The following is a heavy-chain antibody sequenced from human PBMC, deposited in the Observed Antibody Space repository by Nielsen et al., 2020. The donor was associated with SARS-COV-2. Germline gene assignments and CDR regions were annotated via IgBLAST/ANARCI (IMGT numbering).Heavy chain of an antibody. CDR1: GYTLTELS. D-gene: IGHD3-22*01. CDR2: FDPEDGET. CDR3: ARHRTFRYYYDSSGYYYDAFDI. V-gene: IGHV1-24*01. Sequence: ASVKVSCKVSGYTLTELSMHWVRQAPGKGLEWMGGFDPEDGETIYAQKFQGRVTMTEDTSTDTAYMELSSLRSEDTAVYYCARHRTFRYYYDSSGYYYDAFDIWGQGTMVTVSS. J-gene: IGHJ3*02.